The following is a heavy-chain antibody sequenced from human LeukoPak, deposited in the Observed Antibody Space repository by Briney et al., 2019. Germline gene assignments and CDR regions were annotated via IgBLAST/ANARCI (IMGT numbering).Heavy chain of an antibody. J-gene: IGHJ4*02. D-gene: IGHD6-19*01. CDR1: GGSISSSSFY. V-gene: IGHV4-39*01. CDR2: IYYSGSP. CDR3: ARQKAEQWLGLYY. Sequence: PSETLSLTCTVSGGSISSSSFYWVWIRQPPGKGLEWIGSIYYSGSPYYNPSLKSRVTISVDTSKNQFSLRLSSVTAADTAVYYFARQKAEQWLGLYYWGQGTLVTVSS.